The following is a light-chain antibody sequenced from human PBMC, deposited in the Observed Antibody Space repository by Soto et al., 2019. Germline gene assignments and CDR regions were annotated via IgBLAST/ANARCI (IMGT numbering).Light chain of an antibody. CDR1: QSVGSK. V-gene: IGKV3-11*01. CDR3: QQRSSWPPT. Sequence: EIVMTQSPATLSVSPGERATLSCRASQSVGSKLAWYQQRPGQAPRLLIYDASNRATGIPARFSGSGSGTDFTLTISSLEPEDFAVYYCQQRSSWPPTFGQGTRLEIK. J-gene: IGKJ5*01. CDR2: DAS.